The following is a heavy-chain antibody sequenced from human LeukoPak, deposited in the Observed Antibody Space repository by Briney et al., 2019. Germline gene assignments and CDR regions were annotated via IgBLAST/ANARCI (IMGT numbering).Heavy chain of an antibody. J-gene: IGHJ6*03. Sequence: PSETLSLTCTVSGGSISSYYWSWIRQPPGKGLEWIGYIYTSGSTNYNPSLKSRVTISVDTSKNQFSLKLSSVTAADTAVYYCASLLIVPAASRGYYYYMDVWGKGTTVTVSS. CDR2: IYTSGST. CDR1: GGSISSYY. D-gene: IGHD2-2*01. CDR3: ASLLIVPAASRGYYYYMDV. V-gene: IGHV4-4*09.